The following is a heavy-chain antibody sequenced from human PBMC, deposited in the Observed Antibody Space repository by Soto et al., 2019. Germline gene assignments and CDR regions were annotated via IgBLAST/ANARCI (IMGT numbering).Heavy chain of an antibody. Sequence: SETLSLTCTVPGGSISSHYWSWVRQPPGKRPEWIGYVYHSGPTNYNPSLESRVTISLDTSRNQFSLKLSSVTAADTAVYYCARWSAMVRGVIFDAFDIWGQGTMVT. CDR3: ARWSAMVRGVIFDAFDI. CDR2: VYHSGPT. V-gene: IGHV4-59*11. J-gene: IGHJ3*02. CDR1: GGSISSHY. D-gene: IGHD3-10*01.